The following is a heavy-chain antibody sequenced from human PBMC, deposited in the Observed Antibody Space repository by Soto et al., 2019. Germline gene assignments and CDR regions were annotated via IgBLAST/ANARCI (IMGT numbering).Heavy chain of an antibody. CDR3: AREAKSGSYYYDY. V-gene: IGHV3-66*01. CDR1: GFTVSSNY. J-gene: IGHJ4*02. Sequence: GSLRLSCAASGFTVSSNYMSWVRQAPGKGLEWVSVIYSGGSTYYADSVKGRFTISRDNSKNTLYLQMNSLRAEDTAVYYCAREAKSGSYYYDYWGQGTLVTVSS. CDR2: IYSGGST. D-gene: IGHD1-26*01.